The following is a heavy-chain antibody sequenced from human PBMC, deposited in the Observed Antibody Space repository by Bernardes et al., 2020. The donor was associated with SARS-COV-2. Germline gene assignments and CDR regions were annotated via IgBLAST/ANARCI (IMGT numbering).Heavy chain of an antibody. CDR3: ARDGSSSWYVWFDP. V-gene: IGHV1-2*02. CDR2: INPNSGGT. CDR1: GSTFTGYF. Sequence: ASVKVSCKASGSTFTGYFMHWVRQAPGQGLEWMGWINPNSGGTNYAQKFQGRVTMTRDTSISTAYMELSRLRSDDTAVYYCARDGSSSWYVWFDPWGQGTLVTVSS. J-gene: IGHJ5*02. D-gene: IGHD6-13*01.